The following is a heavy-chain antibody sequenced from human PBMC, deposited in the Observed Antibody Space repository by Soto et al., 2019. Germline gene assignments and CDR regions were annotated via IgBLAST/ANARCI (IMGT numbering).Heavy chain of an antibody. Sequence: GGSLRLSCAASGFTFSRYAIHWVRQAPGKGLEWVAVISFDGSNKYYADSVKGRFIISRDNSKNTLYLQMNSLGAEDTAVYYCARDEGEGYCSGGSCLFSAFDYWGQGILVTVSS. V-gene: IGHV3-30-3*01. D-gene: IGHD2-15*01. CDR1: GFTFSRYA. CDR2: ISFDGSNK. J-gene: IGHJ4*02. CDR3: ARDEGEGYCSGGSCLFSAFDY.